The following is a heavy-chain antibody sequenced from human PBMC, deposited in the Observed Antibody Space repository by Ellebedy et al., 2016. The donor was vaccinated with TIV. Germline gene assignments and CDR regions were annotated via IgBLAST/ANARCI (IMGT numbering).Heavy chain of an antibody. D-gene: IGHD3-16*01. CDR2: ISTYNGDT. Sequence: ASVKVSCKASGYTFTNYGISWVRQAPGQGLEWMGWISTYNGDTNYAQMFQGRVTMTTDTSTSQSHMELRSLRSDDTAVYYCARGFYERFDPWGQGTLVTVSS. CDR3: ARGFYERFDP. CDR1: GYTFTNYG. V-gene: IGHV1-18*04. J-gene: IGHJ5*02.